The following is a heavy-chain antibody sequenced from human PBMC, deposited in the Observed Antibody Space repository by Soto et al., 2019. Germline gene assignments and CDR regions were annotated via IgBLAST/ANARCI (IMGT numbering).Heavy chain of an antibody. D-gene: IGHD2-15*01. J-gene: IGHJ6*02. CDR2: IYPNRGGT. Sequence: ASVKVSCKDSGYTFTGYYIHWVRQAPGQGLEWMGWIYPNRGGTSYAQKFQGWVTMTWDKSISTAYMELSRVISDDSAVYYCARGNCSGGSCYSDARVDVWGQGTTVTVSS. CDR3: ARGNCSGGSCYSDARVDV. CDR1: GYTFTGYY. V-gene: IGHV1-2*04.